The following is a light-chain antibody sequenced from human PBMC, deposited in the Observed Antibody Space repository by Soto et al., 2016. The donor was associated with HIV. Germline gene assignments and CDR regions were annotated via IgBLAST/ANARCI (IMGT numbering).Light chain of an antibody. Sequence: SYELTQPPSVSVSPGQTAIITCSGDKLGDKYACWYQQKPGQSPVLVIYQGTKRPSGIPERFSGSNSGNTATLTISGTQAMDEADYYCQAWDSSTGVFGGGTKLTVL. CDR1: KLGDKY. CDR3: QAWDSSTGV. J-gene: IGLJ2*01. CDR2: QGT. V-gene: IGLV3-1*01.